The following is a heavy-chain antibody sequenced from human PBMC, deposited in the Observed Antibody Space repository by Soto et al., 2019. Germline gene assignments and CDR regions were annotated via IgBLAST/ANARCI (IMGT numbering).Heavy chain of an antibody. D-gene: IGHD2-21*02. CDR2: CGGGGST. CDR1: GFIFSNYA. CDR3: AELRGQYCHTYDSDA. V-gene: IGHV3-23*01. Sequence: EVQLLESGGTLVQPGGSLRLSCAASGFIFSNYAMTWVRQAPGKGLEWVSYCGGGGSTYYADPVKGRFTCSRDNSKNTLFLPMNSLRAADTAAYFCAELRGQYCHTYDSDAWGKGTTVTVSS. J-gene: IGHJ6*03.